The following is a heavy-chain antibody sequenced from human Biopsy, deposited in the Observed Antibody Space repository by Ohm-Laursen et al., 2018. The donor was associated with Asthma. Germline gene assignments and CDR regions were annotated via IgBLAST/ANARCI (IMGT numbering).Heavy chain of an antibody. CDR2: INAGDGNT. V-gene: IGHV1-3*01. Sequence: ASVKVSCKTSGCTFIHFAIHWVRQAPGQRLEWMGWINAGDGNTKYSQNFQGRVTITRDTSASTAYMDLRSLRSEDTAMYYCARTYYDFLTGQVNDAFALWGQGTMVTVSS. CDR1: GCTFIHFA. CDR3: ARTYYDFLTGQVNDAFAL. D-gene: IGHD3-9*01. J-gene: IGHJ3*01.